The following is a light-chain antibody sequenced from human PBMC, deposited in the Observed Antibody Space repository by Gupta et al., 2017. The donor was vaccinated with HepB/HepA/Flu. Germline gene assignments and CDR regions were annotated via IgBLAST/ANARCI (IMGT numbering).Light chain of an antibody. V-gene: IGLV1-44*01. Sequence: QSVLTQPPSASGTPGQRVTISCSGSSSNLGSNTVNWYQQLPGTAPKLLIYSNNQRPSGVPDRFSGSKSGTSASLAISGLQSEDETDYYCAAWDGSLSGQVFGGGTKLTVL. J-gene: IGLJ3*02. CDR3: AAWDGSLSGQV. CDR1: SSNLGSNT. CDR2: SNN.